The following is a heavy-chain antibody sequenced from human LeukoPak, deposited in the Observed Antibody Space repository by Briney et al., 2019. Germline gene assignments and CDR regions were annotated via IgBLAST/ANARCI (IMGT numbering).Heavy chain of an antibody. CDR3: GRLKRSGYIIDL. J-gene: IGHJ4*02. CDR1: GFTVSSNS. CDR2: IDSGGNT. Sequence: GGSLRLSCAVSGFTVSSNSMSWVRQAPGKGLEWVSVIDSGGNTSYGDPVKGRFTISRDNSKNTLYLQLNSLRAEDTAVYYCGRLKRSGYIIDLWGQGTLVIVSS. V-gene: IGHV3-53*01. D-gene: IGHD3-16*02.